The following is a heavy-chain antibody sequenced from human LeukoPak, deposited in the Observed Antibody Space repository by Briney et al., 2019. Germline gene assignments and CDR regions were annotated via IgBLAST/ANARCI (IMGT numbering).Heavy chain of an antibody. V-gene: IGHV1-69*04. D-gene: IGHD6-13*01. CDR3: ARDLFGYSSSWYKVRFDY. CDR2: IIPILGIA. Sequence: ASVKVSCKASGYTFTSYDINWVRPAPGQGLEWMGRIIPILGIANYAQKFQGRVTITADKSTSTAYMELSSLRSEDTAVYYCARDLFGYSSSWYKVRFDYWGQGTLVTVSS. J-gene: IGHJ4*02. CDR1: GYTFTSYD.